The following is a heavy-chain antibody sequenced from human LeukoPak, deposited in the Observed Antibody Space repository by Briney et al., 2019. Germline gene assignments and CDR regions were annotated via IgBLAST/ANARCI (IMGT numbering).Heavy chain of an antibody. CDR1: GFTFSSYS. CDR3: AKDQRMAYDSSGYYDYFDY. Sequence: GGSLRLSCAASGFTFSSYSMNWVRQAPGKGLEWVSYISSSSSTIYYADSVKGRFTISRDNAKNSLYLQMNSLRAEDTAVYYCAKDQRMAYDSSGYYDYFDYWGQGTLVTVSS. J-gene: IGHJ4*02. D-gene: IGHD3-22*01. CDR2: ISSSSSTI. V-gene: IGHV3-48*01.